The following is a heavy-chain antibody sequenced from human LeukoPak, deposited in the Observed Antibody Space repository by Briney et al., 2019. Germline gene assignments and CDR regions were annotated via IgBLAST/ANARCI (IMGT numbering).Heavy chain of an antibody. J-gene: IGHJ4*02. CDR2: INHSGST. CDR3: ARHSKPPVSKTKLGYYFDY. D-gene: IGHD7-27*01. V-gene: IGHV4-34*01. CDR1: GGSFSGYY. Sequence: SETLSLTCAVYGGSFSGYYWSWIRQPPGKGLEWIGEINHSGSTNYNPSLKSRVTISVDTSKNQFSLKLSSVTAADTAVYYCARHSKPPVSKTKLGYYFDYWGQGALITVSS.